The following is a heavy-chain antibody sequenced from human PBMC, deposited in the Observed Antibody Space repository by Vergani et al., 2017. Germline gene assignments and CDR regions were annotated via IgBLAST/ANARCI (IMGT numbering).Heavy chain of an antibody. Sequence: QVQLVQSGAEVKKPGASVKVTCKVSGYTLTELSMHWVRQAPGKGLEWMGGFDPEDGETIYAQKFQGRVTMTEDTSIDTAYMELSSLRSEDTAVYYCATGARGSGWYPFDYWGQGTLVTVSS. D-gene: IGHD6-19*01. J-gene: IGHJ4*02. CDR1: GYTLTELS. CDR2: FDPEDGET. CDR3: ATGARGSGWYPFDY. V-gene: IGHV1-24*01.